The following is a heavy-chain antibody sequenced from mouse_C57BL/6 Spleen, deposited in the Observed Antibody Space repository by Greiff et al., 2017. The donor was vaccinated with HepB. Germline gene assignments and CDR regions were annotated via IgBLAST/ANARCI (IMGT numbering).Heavy chain of an antibody. CDR1: GFTFSSYA. V-gene: IGHV5-4*01. CDR2: ISDGGSYT. Sequence: EVKLVESGGGLVKPGGSLKLSCAASGFTFSSYAMSWVRQTPEKRLEWVATISDGGSYTYYPDNVKGRFTISRDNAKNNLYLQMSHLKSEDTAMYYCEREGDGYPAWFAYWGQGTLVTVSA. J-gene: IGHJ3*01. CDR3: EREGDGYPAWFAY. D-gene: IGHD2-3*01.